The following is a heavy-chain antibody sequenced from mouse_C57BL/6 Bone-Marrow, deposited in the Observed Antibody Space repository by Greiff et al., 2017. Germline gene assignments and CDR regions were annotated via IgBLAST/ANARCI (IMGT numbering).Heavy chain of an antibody. Sequence: QVQLQQPGAELVKPGASVKLSCKASGYTFTSYWMHWVKQRPGQGLEWIGMIHPNSGSTNYNEKFKNKATLTVDKSSSTAYMQLSSLTSEDSAVYYCARPIITTVPYYFDYWCQGTTLTVSS. D-gene: IGHD1-1*01. CDR1: GYTFTSYW. J-gene: IGHJ2*01. V-gene: IGHV1-64*01. CDR2: IHPNSGST. CDR3: ARPIITTVPYYFDY.